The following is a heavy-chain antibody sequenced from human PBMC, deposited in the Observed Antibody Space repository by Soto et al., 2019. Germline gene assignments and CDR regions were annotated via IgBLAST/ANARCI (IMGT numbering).Heavy chain of an antibody. J-gene: IGHJ6*04. V-gene: IGHV4-34*01. CDR2: INHSGST. CDR3: ARRSKGWPHYYYYGMDV. D-gene: IGHD6-19*01. Sequence: TLSLTCAVYGGSFSGYYWSWIRQPPGKGLEWIGEINHSGSTNYNPSLKSRVTISVDTSKNQFSLKLSSVTAADTAVYYCARRSKGWPHYYYYGMDVGGKGTTVTVSS. CDR1: GGSFSGYY.